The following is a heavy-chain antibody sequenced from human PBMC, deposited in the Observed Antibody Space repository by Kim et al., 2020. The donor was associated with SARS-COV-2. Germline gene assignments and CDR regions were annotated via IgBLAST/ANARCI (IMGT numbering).Heavy chain of an antibody. D-gene: IGHD3-22*01. CDR2: IYYSGST. CDR1: GGSISSGGYY. J-gene: IGHJ4*02. V-gene: IGHV4-31*03. CDR3: ARVGDSSGYYSNY. Sequence: SETLSLTCTVSGGSISSGGYYWSWIRQHPGKGLEWIGYIYYSGSTYYNPSLKSRVTISVDTSKNQFSLKLSSVTAADTAVYYCARVGDSSGYYSNYWGQGTLVTVSS.